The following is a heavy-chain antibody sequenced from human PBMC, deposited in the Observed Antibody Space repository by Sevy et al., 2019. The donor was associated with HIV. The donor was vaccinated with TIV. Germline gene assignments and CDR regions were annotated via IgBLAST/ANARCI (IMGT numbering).Heavy chain of an antibody. CDR1: GYTLTELS. V-gene: IGHV1-24*01. D-gene: IGHD3-10*01. Sequence: ASVKVSCKVSGYTLTELSMHWVRQAPGKGLEWMGGFDPEDGETIYAQKFQGRVTMTEDTSTDTAYMELSSLRSEDTAVYYCATERMVQYYYGSGKDYYYGMDVWGQGTTVTVSS. J-gene: IGHJ6*02. CDR3: ATERMVQYYYGSGKDYYYGMDV. CDR2: FDPEDGET.